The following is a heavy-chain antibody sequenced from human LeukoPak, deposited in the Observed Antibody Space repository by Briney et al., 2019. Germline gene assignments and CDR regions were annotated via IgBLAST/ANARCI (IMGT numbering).Heavy chain of an antibody. CDR2: ISYDGSNK. CDR3: AKDPYDSSGYYRGDFDY. D-gene: IGHD3-22*01. CDR1: GFTFSSYG. J-gene: IGHJ4*02. V-gene: IGHV3-30*18. Sequence: GRSLRLSCAASGFTFSSYGMHWVRQAPGKGLEWVAVISYDGSNKYYADSVKGRFTISRDNSKNTLYLQMNSLRAEDTAVYYCAKDPYDSSGYYRGDFDYWGQGTLFTVSS.